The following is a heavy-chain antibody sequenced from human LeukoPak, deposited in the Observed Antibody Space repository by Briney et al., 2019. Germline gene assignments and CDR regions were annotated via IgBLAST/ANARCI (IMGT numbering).Heavy chain of an antibody. Sequence: GGSLRLSCAASGFTFSSYAMHWVRQAPGKGVERVAVISYDGSNKYYADSVKGRFTISRDNSKNTLYLQMNSLRAEDTAVYYCARDIGTDTAMVQVLFGANYYMDVWGKGTTVTVSS. J-gene: IGHJ6*03. CDR3: ARDIGTDTAMVQVLFGANYYMDV. V-gene: IGHV3-30*01. D-gene: IGHD5-18*01. CDR1: GFTFSSYA. CDR2: ISYDGSNK.